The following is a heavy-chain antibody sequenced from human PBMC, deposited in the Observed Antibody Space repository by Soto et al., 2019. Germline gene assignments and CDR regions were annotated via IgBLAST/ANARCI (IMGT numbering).Heavy chain of an antibody. J-gene: IGHJ4*02. D-gene: IGHD5-12*01. CDR1: GFTFSSYA. CDR3: ARGGRLRHFDY. Sequence: GGSLRLSCAAPGFTFSSYAMHWVRQAPGKGLEWVAIISYDGSDKYYADSVKGRFTISRDNSKNTLYLQMNSLRTEDTAVYYCARGGRLRHFDYWGQGALVTVSS. V-gene: IGHV3-30*04. CDR2: ISYDGSDK.